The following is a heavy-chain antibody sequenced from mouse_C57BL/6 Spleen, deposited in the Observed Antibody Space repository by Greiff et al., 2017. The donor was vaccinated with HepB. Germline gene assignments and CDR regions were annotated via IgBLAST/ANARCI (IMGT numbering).Heavy chain of an antibody. CDR3: ARRHGSSFDY. J-gene: IGHJ2*01. V-gene: IGHV5-6*02. Sequence: EVKLVESGGDLVKPGGSLKLSCAASGFTFSSYGMSWVRQTPDKRLEWVATISSGGSYTYYPDSVKGRFTISRDNAKNTLYLQMSSLKSEDTAMYYCARRHGSSFDYWGQGTTLTVSS. D-gene: IGHD1-1*01. CDR2: ISSGGSYT. CDR1: GFTFSSYG.